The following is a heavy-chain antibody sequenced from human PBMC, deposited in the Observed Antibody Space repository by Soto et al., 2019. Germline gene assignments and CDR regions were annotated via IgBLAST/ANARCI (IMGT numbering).Heavy chain of an antibody. Sequence: SETLSLTCTVSGGSFSGYFWTWIRQPPGKGLEWLAEINHSGITNYNPSVESRVSMSVDTSKNQFSLRLYSVTAADTAMYYCARMRAAGTFDYWGQGTLVTVSS. V-gene: IGHV4-34*10. CDR3: ARMRAAGTFDY. CDR2: INHSGIT. D-gene: IGHD6-13*01. J-gene: IGHJ4*02. CDR1: GGSFSGYF.